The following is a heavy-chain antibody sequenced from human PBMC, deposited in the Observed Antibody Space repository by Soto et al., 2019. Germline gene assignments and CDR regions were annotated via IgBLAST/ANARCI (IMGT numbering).Heavy chain of an antibody. CDR3: ARGLDCSGTRCYDGSIDYGLDV. J-gene: IGHJ6*02. V-gene: IGHV4-30-2*01. CDR1: GGSISSGGYS. Sequence: QLHLQESGSGLVKPSQTLSLTCTVSGGSISSGGYSWSWIRQPPGKGLEWIGYIYHGGSTYYNPSLKGRVPISLDRAKNQFALKLTSVTVADTAVYYCARGLDCSGTRCYDGSIDYGLDVWGQGTTVTVSS. D-gene: IGHD2-2*01. CDR2: IYHGGST.